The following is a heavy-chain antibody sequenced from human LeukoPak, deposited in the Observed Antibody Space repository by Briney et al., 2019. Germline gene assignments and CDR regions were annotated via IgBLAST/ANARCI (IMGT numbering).Heavy chain of an antibody. CDR3: ARDGASWRETRAAAFDI. D-gene: IGHD2-2*01. CDR1: GYTFTSYG. Sequence: ASVKVSCKASGYTFTSYGISWVRQAPGQGLEWMGRIIPILGIANYAQKFQGRVTITADKSTSTAYMELSSLRSEDTAVYYCARDGASWRETRAAAFDIWGQGTMVTVSS. J-gene: IGHJ3*02. CDR2: IIPILGIA. V-gene: IGHV1-69*04.